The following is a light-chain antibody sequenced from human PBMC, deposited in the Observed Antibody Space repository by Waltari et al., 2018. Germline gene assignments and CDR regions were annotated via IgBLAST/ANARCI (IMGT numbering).Light chain of an antibody. CDR3: QQYYTYPWT. V-gene: IGKV1-5*03. Sequence: DTQITQSHSTLSASVGDKITITCRASQRIRSWLAWYQQKPGKAPNLLIYTASSLKSGVPSRFSGSASGTEFTLTISSLQPDDFATYYCQQYYTYPWTFGQGTKVEVK. CDR1: QRIRSW. J-gene: IGKJ1*01. CDR2: TAS.